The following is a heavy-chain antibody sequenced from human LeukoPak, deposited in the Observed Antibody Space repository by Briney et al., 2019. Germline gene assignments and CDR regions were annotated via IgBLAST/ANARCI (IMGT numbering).Heavy chain of an antibody. CDR1: GGSISGYY. Sequence: SETLSLTCTVSGGSISGYYWTWIRQPPGRGLEWIGYIYHSGSPNYNSSLKSRVTISVDMSKNHFSLRLTSVTAADTAVYYCASGTSSGPHWDGMDVWGQGTTVTVSS. V-gene: IGHV4-59*01. D-gene: IGHD2-15*01. J-gene: IGHJ6*02. CDR2: IYHSGSP. CDR3: ASGTSSGPHWDGMDV.